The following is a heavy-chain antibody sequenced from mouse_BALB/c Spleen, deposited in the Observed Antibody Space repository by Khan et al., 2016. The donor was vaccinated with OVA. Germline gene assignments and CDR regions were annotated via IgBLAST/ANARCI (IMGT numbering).Heavy chain of an antibody. CDR2: ISYSGST. CDR3: ATSIMAN. CDR1: GYSITSDYA. Sequence: EVQLQESGPGLVKPSQSLSLTCTVTGYSITSDYAWNWIRQFPGNKLEWMGYISYSGSTSYNPSLKSRISITRDTSKNQIFQQLDSVTNEDATTYYCATSIMANWGQGTTLTVSS. V-gene: IGHV3-2*02. J-gene: IGHJ2*01.